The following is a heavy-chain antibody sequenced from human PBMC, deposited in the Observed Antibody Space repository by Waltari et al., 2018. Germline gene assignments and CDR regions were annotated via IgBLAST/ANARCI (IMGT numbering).Heavy chain of an antibody. CDR3: ARQYSGYDWYVNY. CDR1: GYTFTGYY. V-gene: IGHV1-2*06. Sequence: QVQLVQSGAEVKKPGASVKVSCKASGYTFTGYYMHWVRQAPGQGLGWMGRIHPNSGGTNYAQKFQRRVTMTRDTPISTAYMELSRLRSDDTAVYYCARQYSGYDWYVNYWGQGTLVTVSS. CDR2: IHPNSGGT. D-gene: IGHD5-12*01. J-gene: IGHJ4*02.